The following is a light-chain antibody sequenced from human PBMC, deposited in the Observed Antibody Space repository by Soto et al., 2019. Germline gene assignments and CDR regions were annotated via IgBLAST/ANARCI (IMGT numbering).Light chain of an antibody. CDR3: SSYTGGSTVV. Sequence: QSVLTQPASVSGSPGQSIAISCTGSSSDIGDYNYVSWYQQHPGKAPKLMIFDVSNRPSGVSIRFSGSMSGNTASLTISGLQPEDEADYYCSSYTGGSTVVFGGGTKLTVL. CDR2: DVS. CDR1: SSDIGDYNY. J-gene: IGLJ2*01. V-gene: IGLV2-14*01.